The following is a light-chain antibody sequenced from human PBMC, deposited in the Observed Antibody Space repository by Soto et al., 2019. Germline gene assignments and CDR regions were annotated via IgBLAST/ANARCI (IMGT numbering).Light chain of an antibody. CDR1: QSVSSTY. J-gene: IGKJ2*01. CDR3: QQHGSSPYT. CDR2: GAS. Sequence: EIVLTQSPGTLSLSPGERATLSCRASQSVSSTYLVWYQQKPGQAPRLLIYGASSRATGIPDRFSGSGSGTDFTLTISRLEPEDFAVYYCQQHGSSPYTFGQGTNLEIK. V-gene: IGKV3-20*01.